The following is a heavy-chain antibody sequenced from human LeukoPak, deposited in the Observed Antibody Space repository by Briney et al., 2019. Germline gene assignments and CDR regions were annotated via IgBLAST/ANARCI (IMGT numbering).Heavy chain of an antibody. CDR2: ISGSGGST. V-gene: IGHV3-23*01. CDR3: AKVSRFLEWLFIDY. Sequence: GSLRLSCAASGFTFSSYAMSWVRQAPGKGLEWVSAISGSGGSTYYADSVKGRFTISRDNSKNTLYLQMNSLRAEDTAVYYCAKVSRFLEWLFIDYWGQGTLVTVSS. J-gene: IGHJ4*02. D-gene: IGHD3-3*01. CDR1: GFTFSSYA.